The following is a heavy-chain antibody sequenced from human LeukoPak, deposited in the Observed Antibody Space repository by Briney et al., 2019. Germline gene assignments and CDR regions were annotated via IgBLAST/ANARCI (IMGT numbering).Heavy chain of an antibody. D-gene: IGHD3-22*01. CDR2: ISGSGGST. CDR1: RFTFSSDA. V-gene: IGHV3-23*01. Sequence: GGSLRLSCAASRFTFSSDAMSWVRQAPGKGLQCVSAISGSGGSTYYADSVKGRFTISRDNSKNTLYLQINSLRAEDTAVYYCAKGGGYYPANDAFDIWGQGTMVTVSS. CDR3: AKGGGYYPANDAFDI. J-gene: IGHJ3*02.